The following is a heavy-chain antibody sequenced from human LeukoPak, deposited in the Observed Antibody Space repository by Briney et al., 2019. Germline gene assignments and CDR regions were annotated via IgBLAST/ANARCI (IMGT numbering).Heavy chain of an antibody. J-gene: IGHJ4*02. CDR1: GGSISSGSYY. D-gene: IGHD3-10*01. V-gene: IGHV4-61*02. CDR3: AREVRGVMGY. CDR2: IYTSGST. Sequence: SETLSLTCTVSGGSISSGSYYWSWIRQPAGKGLEWIGRIYTSGSTYYNPSLKSRVTISVDTSKNQFSLKLSSVTAADTAVYYCAREVRGVMGYWGQGTLVTVSS.